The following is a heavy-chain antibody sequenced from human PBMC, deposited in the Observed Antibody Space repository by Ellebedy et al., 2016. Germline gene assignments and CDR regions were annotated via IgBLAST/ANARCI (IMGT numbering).Heavy chain of an antibody. J-gene: IGHJ4*02. V-gene: IGHV3-48*04. CDR3: ARDYSNFDY. CDR1: GFTFNSYD. CDR2: ISSSSSAI. Sequence: GESLKISXAASGFTFNSYDMNWVRQAPGKGLEWVSYISSSSSAIYYAASVKGRFTISRDNAKNSLYLQMNSLRAEDTAVYYCARDYSNFDYWGQGTLVTVSS. D-gene: IGHD2-21*01.